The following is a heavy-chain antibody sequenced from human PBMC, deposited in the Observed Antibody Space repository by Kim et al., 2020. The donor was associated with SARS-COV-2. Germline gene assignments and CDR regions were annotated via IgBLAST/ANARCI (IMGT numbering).Heavy chain of an antibody. J-gene: IGHJ6*02. CDR1: GFRFSSHA. CDR2: ISGGGDTI. Sequence: GGSLRLSCVASGFRFSSHAMTLVRQAPGKGLERVSIISGGGDTIYYADSVKGRFTVSRDNSKNTLYLQMNSLRAEDTALYFCAKDQSGNYYYYSGMDVWGPGTTVTVSS. D-gene: IGHD1-26*01. V-gene: IGHV3-23*01. CDR3: AKDQSGNYYYYSGMDV.